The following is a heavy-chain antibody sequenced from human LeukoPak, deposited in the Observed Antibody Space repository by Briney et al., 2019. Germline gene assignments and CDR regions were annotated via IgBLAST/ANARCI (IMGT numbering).Heavy chain of an antibody. V-gene: IGHV4-39*01. Sequence: SETLSLTCTVSGGSISSSSYYWGWIRQPPGKGLEWIGSIYYSGSTYYNPSLKSRVTISVDTSKNQFSLKLSSVTAADTAVYYCARHKYYYDSSGYYHTEDFQRWGEGTLVTVSS. CDR1: GGSISSSSYY. CDR3: ARHKYYYDSSGYYHTEDFQR. J-gene: IGHJ1*01. D-gene: IGHD3-22*01. CDR2: IYYSGST.